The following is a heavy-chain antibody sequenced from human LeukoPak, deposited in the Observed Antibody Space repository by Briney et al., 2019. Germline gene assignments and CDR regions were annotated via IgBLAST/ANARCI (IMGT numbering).Heavy chain of an antibody. J-gene: IGHJ4*02. Sequence: SETLSLTCTVSGGSISSYYWSWIRQPPGKGLEWIGYIYYSGGTNYNPSLKSRVTISIDTSKDQFSLKLTSVTAADTAVYYCAKVVGDGYSEYWGQGTLVTVSS. CDR1: GGSISSYY. CDR3: AKVVGDGYSEY. D-gene: IGHD5-24*01. CDR2: IYYSGGT. V-gene: IGHV4-59*01.